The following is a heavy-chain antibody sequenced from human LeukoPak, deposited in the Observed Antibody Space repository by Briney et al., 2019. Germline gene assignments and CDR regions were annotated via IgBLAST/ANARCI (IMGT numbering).Heavy chain of an antibody. V-gene: IGHV1-69*13. J-gene: IGHJ3*02. CDR3: ARVLLRGANPHAFDI. Sequence: SVKVSCKASGGTFSSYAISWVRQAPGQGFEWMGGIIPIFGTANYAQKFQGRVTITADESTSTAYMELSSLRSEDTAVYYCARVLLRGANPHAFDIWGQGTMVAVSS. D-gene: IGHD1-26*01. CDR2: IIPIFGTA. CDR1: GGTFSSYA.